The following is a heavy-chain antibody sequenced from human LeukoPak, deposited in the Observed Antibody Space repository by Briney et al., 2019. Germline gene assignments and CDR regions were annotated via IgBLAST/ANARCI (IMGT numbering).Heavy chain of an antibody. J-gene: IGHJ5*02. V-gene: IGHV3-7*04. CDR3: ARVIAAAGTWWFDP. CDR2: IKQDGSEK. D-gene: IGHD6-13*01. CDR1: GFTFSSYW. Sequence: GGSLRLSCAASGFTFSSYWMSWVRQAPGKGLEWEANIKQDGSEKYYVDSVKGRFTISRDNAKNSLYLQMNSLRAEDTAVYYCARVIAAAGTWWFDPWGQGTLVTVSS.